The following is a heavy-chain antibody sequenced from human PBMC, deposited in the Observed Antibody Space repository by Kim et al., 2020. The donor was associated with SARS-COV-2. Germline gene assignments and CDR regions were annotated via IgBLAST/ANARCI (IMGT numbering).Heavy chain of an antibody. Sequence: GGSLRLSCAASGFTFSSYAMHWVRQAPGKGLEWVAVISYDGSNKYYADSVKGRFTISRDNSKNTLYLQMNSLRAEDTAVYYCARDRKGTVDYWGQGTLVT. D-gene: IGHD3-10*01. CDR3: ARDRKGTVDY. V-gene: IGHV3-30-3*01. CDR1: GFTFSSYA. CDR2: ISYDGSNK. J-gene: IGHJ4*02.